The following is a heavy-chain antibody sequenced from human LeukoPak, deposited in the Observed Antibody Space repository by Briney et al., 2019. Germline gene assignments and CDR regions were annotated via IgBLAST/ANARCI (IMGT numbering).Heavy chain of an antibody. V-gene: IGHV4-59*01. CDR3: ARAATVYAMADYYYYYMDV. Sequence: SETLSLTCTVSGGSITESYWSWIRQSPGKGLEWIGHIYYSRSTNYNSSLKSRVTMSLDTSKNQVSLRLSSVTAADTAMYYCARAATVYAMADYYYYYMDVWGKGTTVTVSS. J-gene: IGHJ6*03. CDR2: IYYSRST. CDR1: GGSITESY. D-gene: IGHD2-8*01.